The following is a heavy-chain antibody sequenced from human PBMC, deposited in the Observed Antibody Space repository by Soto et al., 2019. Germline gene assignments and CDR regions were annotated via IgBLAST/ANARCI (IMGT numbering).Heavy chain of an antibody. CDR1: GGSISSYY. CDR3: ARVKGGGQITFGGVIVRFDAFDI. D-gene: IGHD3-16*02. V-gene: IGHV4-59*01. J-gene: IGHJ3*02. CDR2: IYYSGST. Sequence: SETLSLTCTVSGGSISSYYWSWIRQPPGKGLEWIGYIYYSGSTNYNPSLKSRVTISVDTSKNQFSLKLSSVTAADTAVYYCARVKGGGQITFGGVIVRFDAFDIWGQGTMVTVSS.